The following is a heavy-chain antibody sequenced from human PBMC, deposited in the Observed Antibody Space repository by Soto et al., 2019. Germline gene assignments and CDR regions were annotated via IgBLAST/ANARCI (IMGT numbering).Heavy chain of an antibody. D-gene: IGHD1-26*01. CDR3: ARDLGDGHRWIGGSQFDY. CDR2: INPNNGGT. Sequence: SVKVSCKASGYTFTGYFMHWVRQAPGQGLEWMGLINPNNGGTHYAQKFQGRVTMTKDTSISTAYMELSRQRSDDTAVYYCARDLGDGHRWIGGSQFDYWGQGTLVTVSS. V-gene: IGHV1-2*02. J-gene: IGHJ4*02. CDR1: GYTFTGYF.